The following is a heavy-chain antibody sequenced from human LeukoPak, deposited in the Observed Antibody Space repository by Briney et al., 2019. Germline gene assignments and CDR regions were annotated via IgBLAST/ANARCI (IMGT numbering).Heavy chain of an antibody. Sequence: GGSLRLSCAASGFTSSSYRMNWVRQAPGKGLDWISSISGSSGYIYYADSVKGRFTISRDNAKNSLYLQMNSLRAEDTGFYYCAAYYYGSGSCGQFDYWGQGTLVTVSS. V-gene: IGHV3-21*04. D-gene: IGHD3-10*01. CDR3: AAYYYGSGSCGQFDY. J-gene: IGHJ4*02. CDR2: ISGSSGYI. CDR1: GFTSSSYR.